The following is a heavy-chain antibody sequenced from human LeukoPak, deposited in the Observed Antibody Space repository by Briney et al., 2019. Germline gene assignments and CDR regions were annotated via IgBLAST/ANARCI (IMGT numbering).Heavy chain of an antibody. CDR1: GYTFTSYY. V-gene: IGHV1-2*02. CDR2: INPNSGDT. D-gene: IGHD5-18*01. Sequence: GASVKVSCKASGYTFTSYYMHLVRQAPGQGLGWMGWINPNSGDTNYAQKFQGRVTMTRDTSINTAYMELSRLRSDDTAVYYCARDRSPAPGRSYGRGHFDYWGQGTLVTVSS. J-gene: IGHJ4*02. CDR3: ARDRSPAPGRSYGRGHFDY.